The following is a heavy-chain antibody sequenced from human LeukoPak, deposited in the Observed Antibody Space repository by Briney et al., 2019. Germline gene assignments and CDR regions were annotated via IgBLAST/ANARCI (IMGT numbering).Heavy chain of an antibody. CDR2: ISAYNGNT. D-gene: IGHD3-22*01. CDR3: ARDDPPYYYDSSGYYPRFDY. Sequence: ASVKVSCKASGYTFTSYGISWVRQARGQGLEWMGWISAYNGNTNYAQKLQGRVTMTTDTSTSTAYMELRSLRSDDTAVYYCARDDPPYYYDSSGYYPRFDYWGQGTLVTVSS. J-gene: IGHJ4*02. CDR1: GYTFTSYG. V-gene: IGHV1-18*01.